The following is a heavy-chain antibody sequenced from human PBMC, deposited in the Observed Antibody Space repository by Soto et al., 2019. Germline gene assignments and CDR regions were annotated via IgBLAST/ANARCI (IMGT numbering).Heavy chain of an antibody. V-gene: IGHV1-18*01. CDR2: ISAYNGNT. J-gene: IGHJ6*03. D-gene: IGHD6-6*01. CDR3: ARALAYSSSSAYYYYMDV. CDR1: GYTFTSYG. Sequence: ASVKVSCKASGYTFTSYGISWVRQAPGQGLEWIGWISAYNGNTNYAQKLQGRVTMTTDTSTSTAYMGLRSLRSDDTAVYYCARALAYSSSSAYYYYMDVWGKGTTVTVSS.